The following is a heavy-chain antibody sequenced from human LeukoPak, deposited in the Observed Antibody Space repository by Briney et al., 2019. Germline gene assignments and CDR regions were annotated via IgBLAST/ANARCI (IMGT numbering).Heavy chain of an antibody. J-gene: IGHJ2*01. V-gene: IGHV3-23*01. CDR3: AKDGVVLTHWYFDL. CDR1: GFTFSGYA. Sequence: GGSLRLSCAASGFTFSGYAMSWVRQAPGKGLEWVSTISGSGGSTYYADSVKGRFTISRDNSRNTLYLQMNSLRAEDTAVYSCAKDGVVLTHWYFDLWGRGTLVTVSS. D-gene: IGHD3-22*01. CDR2: ISGSGGST.